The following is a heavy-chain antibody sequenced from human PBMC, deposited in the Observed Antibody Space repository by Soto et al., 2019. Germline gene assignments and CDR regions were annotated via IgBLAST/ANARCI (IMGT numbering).Heavy chain of an antibody. D-gene: IGHD2-8*01. V-gene: IGHV4-30-4*01. J-gene: IGHJ6*03. CDR2: IYYSGGT. CDR3: GRDTSSKFYGTRHYHRPSDL. Sequence: SETLSLTCTVSGDSINTDYYWSWLRQPPGKALDWIGHIYYSGGTFTNPSLQSRLTMSVDTSKNQFSLKLSSVTAADTAVYYCGRDTSSKFYGTRHYHRPSDLWG. CDR1: GDSINTDYY.